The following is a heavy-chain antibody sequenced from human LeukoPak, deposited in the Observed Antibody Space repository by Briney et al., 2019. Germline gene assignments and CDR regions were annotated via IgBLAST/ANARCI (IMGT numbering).Heavy chain of an antibody. V-gene: IGHV4-39*01. CDR3: ARTPPTVGAFYS. J-gene: IGHJ5*02. D-gene: IGHD1-26*01. Sequence: PSETLSLTCTVSGGSISSIGYYWGWIRQPPGKGLEWIGSVHYSGSTYYNPSLKSRVTISVDTSKNQFSLKLSSVTAADTAVYYCARTPPTVGAFYSWGQGTLVTVSS. CDR1: GGSISSIGYY. CDR2: VHYSGST.